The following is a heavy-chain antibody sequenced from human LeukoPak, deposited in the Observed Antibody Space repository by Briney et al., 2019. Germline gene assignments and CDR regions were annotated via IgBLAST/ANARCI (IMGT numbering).Heavy chain of an antibody. J-gene: IGHJ4*02. CDR2: ISSSSSYI. V-gene: IGHV3-21*01. CDR3: ARDGYYYGSGEGY. Sequence: GGSLRLSCAASGFTFSSYSMNWVRQAPGKGLEWVSSISSSSSYIYYADSVKGRFTISRDNAKNSLYLQMHSLRAEDTAVYYCARDGYYYGSGEGYWGQGTLVTVSS. D-gene: IGHD3-10*01. CDR1: GFTFSSYS.